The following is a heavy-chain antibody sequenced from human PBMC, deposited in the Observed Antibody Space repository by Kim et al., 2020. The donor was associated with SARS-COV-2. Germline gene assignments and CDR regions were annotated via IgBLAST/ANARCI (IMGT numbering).Heavy chain of an antibody. D-gene: IGHD6-19*01. CDR2: SSPGGYT. Sequence: SQTLSLTCEVYDGSNFWSWIRQSPGRGLEWIGESSPGGYTNYNPSLRSRVTIGVERSRNELSLKLTSVTAADTAVYYCARNFYFEAGLRGGRPFFESWG. J-gene: IGHJ4*01. V-gene: IGHV4-34*01. CDR1: DGSNF. CDR3: ARNFYFEAGLRGGRPFFES.